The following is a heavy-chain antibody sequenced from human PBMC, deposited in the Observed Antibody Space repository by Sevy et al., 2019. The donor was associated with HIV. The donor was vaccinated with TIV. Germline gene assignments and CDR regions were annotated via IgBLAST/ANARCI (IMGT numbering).Heavy chain of an antibody. V-gene: IGHV4-59*01. CDR3: ARGGGSGYYYGMDL. J-gene: IGHJ6*01. CDR1: GGSLSSDY. CDR2: IYYSGST. D-gene: IGHD2-15*01. Sequence: SETLSLTCTVSGGSLSSDYWSWIRQPPGKGLEWIGYIYYSGSTNYNPSLKSRVTISVDTSKNQFSLNLSSVTAADTAVYYCARGGGSGYYYGMDLWGQGTTVTVSS.